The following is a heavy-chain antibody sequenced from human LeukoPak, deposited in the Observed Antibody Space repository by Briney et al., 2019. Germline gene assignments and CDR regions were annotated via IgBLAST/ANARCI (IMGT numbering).Heavy chain of an antibody. D-gene: IGHD4-17*01. CDR2: INPSGGST. CDR1: GYIFTSYY. Sequence: ASVKVSCKASGYIFTSYYMHWVRQAPGQGLEWMGIINPSGGSTSYAQKFQGRVTMTRDTPTSTVYMELSSLRSEDTALYYCARGRTVTNDFDLWGRGTLVTVSS. J-gene: IGHJ2*01. CDR3: ARGRTVTNDFDL. V-gene: IGHV1-46*01.